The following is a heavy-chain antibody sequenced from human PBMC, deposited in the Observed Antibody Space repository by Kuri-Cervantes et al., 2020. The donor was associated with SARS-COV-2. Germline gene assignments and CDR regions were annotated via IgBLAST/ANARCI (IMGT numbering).Heavy chain of an antibody. CDR1: GVSVTGGTYY. V-gene: IGHV4-61*09. J-gene: IGHJ6*03. D-gene: IGHD3-9*01. Sequence: SQTLSLTCAVSGVSVTGGTYYWAWIRQPAGKGLEWIGHLDTSGSTTYNPSLKGRVTISLDTSKNQFSLKLSSVTAADTAVYYCARAYGLLRYIYYMDVWGEGTTVTVSS. CDR2: LDTSGST. CDR3: ARAYGLLRYIYYMDV.